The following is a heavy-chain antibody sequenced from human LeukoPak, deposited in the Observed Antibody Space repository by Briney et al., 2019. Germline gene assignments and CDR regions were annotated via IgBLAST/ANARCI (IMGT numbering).Heavy chain of an antibody. V-gene: IGHV3-48*04. D-gene: IGHD1-26*01. CDR3: AREGASGSYSDY. CDR1: GFTFSSYN. CDR2: IRSTSSST. J-gene: IGHJ4*02. Sequence: GGSLRLSCAASGFTFSSYNMNWVRQAPGKGLEWVSFIRSTSSSTHYADSVKGRFTISRDNAKNSLYLQMNSLRAEDTAVYYCAREGASGSYSDYWGQGTLVTVSS.